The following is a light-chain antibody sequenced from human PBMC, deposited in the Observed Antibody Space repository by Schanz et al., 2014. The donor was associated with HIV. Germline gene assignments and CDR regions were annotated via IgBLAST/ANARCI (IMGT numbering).Light chain of an antibody. J-gene: IGLJ2*01. CDR1: SGHSTYV. V-gene: IGLV4-69*01. CDR3: QTWGTDSVV. CDR2: LNRDGAH. Sequence: QLVLTQSPSASASLGASVKLTCTLSSGHSTYVVAWHQQQPQKAPRFLMSLNRDGAHIKGDGIPDRFSGSSSGSERYLTISSLQSEDEADYYCQTWGTDSVVFAGGTKPTV.